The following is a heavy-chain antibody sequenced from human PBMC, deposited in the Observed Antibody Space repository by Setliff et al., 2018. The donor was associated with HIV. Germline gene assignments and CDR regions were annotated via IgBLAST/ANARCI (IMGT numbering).Heavy chain of an antibody. V-gene: IGHV3-48*01. D-gene: IGHD5-18*01. Sequence: PGGSLRLSCAASGFTFTNAWMNWVRQAPGKGLEWVSYISSSHSIINYAESVRGRFTISRDNGKNSLYLQMNSLRVEDTAVYYCASWDTVVGGGYWGQGTLVTVSS. CDR3: ASWDTVVGGGY. J-gene: IGHJ4*02. CDR2: ISSSHSII. CDR1: GFTFTNAW.